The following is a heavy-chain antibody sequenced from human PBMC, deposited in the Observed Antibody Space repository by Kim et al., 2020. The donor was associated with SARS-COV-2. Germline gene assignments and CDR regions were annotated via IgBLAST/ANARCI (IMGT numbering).Heavy chain of an antibody. CDR1: GFTFSSYA. Sequence: GGSLRLSCAASGFTFSSYAMHWVRQAPGKGLEWVAVISYDGSNKYYADSVKGRFTISRDNSKNTLYLQMNSLRAEDTAVYFCSRDFYYDSTYYYHGMDV. D-gene: IGHD3-22*01. V-gene: IGHV3-30*04. J-gene: IGHJ6*01. CDR2: ISYDGSNK. CDR3: SRDFYYDSTYYYHGMDV.